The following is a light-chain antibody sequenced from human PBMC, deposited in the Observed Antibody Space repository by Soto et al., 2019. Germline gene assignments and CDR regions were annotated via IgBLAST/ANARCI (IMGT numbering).Light chain of an antibody. CDR1: SSDVGGYNY. Sequence: QSALTQPRSVSGSPGQSVTISCTGTSSDVGGYNYVSWYQQHPGKAPKLMIYDVNKRPSGVPDRFSGSKSDNTASLTISGLQAEDEADYYCCSYAGSSYVFGAGTKVT. CDR2: DVN. V-gene: IGLV2-11*01. J-gene: IGLJ1*01. CDR3: CSYAGSSYV.